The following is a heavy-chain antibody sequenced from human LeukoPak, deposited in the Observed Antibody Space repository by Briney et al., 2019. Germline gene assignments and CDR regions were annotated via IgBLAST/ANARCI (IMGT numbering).Heavy chain of an antibody. V-gene: IGHV3-33*01. CDR1: GFTFSSYG. CDR3: ARARHYGDYSDY. CDR2: IWYDGSNK. J-gene: IGHJ4*02. D-gene: IGHD4-17*01. Sequence: PGRSLRLSCAASGFTFSSYGMHWVRQAPGKGLEWVAVIWYDGSNKYYADSVKGRFTISRDNSKNTLYLQMNSLGAEDTAVYYCARARHYGDYSDYWGQGTLVTVSS.